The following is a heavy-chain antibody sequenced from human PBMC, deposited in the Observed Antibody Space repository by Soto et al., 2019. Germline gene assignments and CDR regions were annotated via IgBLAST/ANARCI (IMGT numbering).Heavy chain of an antibody. D-gene: IGHD5-12*01. CDR1: GASITSGDYF. J-gene: IGHJ4*02. CDR3: AREKGYISGPKNFDY. CDR2: IYDSGSS. V-gene: IGHV4-30-4*01. Sequence: KPSETLSLTCTVSGASITSGDYFWSWIRQSPGKGLEWIGYIYDSGSSYYNPSLKSRVTMSVDTSKNQFSLKVTSVTAADTAVYYCAREKGYISGPKNFDYWGQGTLVTVSS.